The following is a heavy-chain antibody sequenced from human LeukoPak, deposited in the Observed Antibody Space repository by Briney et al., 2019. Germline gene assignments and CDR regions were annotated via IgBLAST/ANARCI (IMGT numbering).Heavy chain of an antibody. CDR2: IYHSGST. Sequence: SETLSLTCTVSGGSISSYYWSWIRQPPGKGLEWIGYIYHSGSTYYNPSLKSRVTISVDTSKNQFSLKLSSVTAADTAVYYCARGHDILTGYEFDYWGQGTLVTVSS. V-gene: IGHV4-59*12. J-gene: IGHJ4*02. D-gene: IGHD3-9*01. CDR1: GGSISSYY. CDR3: ARGHDILTGYEFDY.